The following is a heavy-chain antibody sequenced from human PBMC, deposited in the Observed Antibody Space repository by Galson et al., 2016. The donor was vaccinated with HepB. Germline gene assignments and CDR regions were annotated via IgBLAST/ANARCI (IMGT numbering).Heavy chain of an antibody. V-gene: IGHV1-69*13. CDR3: GKVEDGYNRHYYYGMDV. CDR1: GGTFNSYA. CDR2: IIPIFGTA. J-gene: IGHJ6*02. Sequence: SVKVSCKASGGTFNSYALGWVRQAPGQGLEWMGEIIPIFGTANYAQRFQGRVTITADESTSTAYMELSSLRSEDTAVYYCGKVEDGYNRHYYYGMDVWGQGPTVTVSS. D-gene: IGHD5-24*01.